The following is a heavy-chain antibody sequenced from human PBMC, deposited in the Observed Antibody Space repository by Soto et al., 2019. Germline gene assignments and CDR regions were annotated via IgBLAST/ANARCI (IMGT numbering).Heavy chain of an antibody. CDR3: ARDGFWGSSLDSPYYFDY. Sequence: GGSLRLSCAASGFTFSSYGMHWVRQAPGKGLEWVAVIWYDGSNKYYADSVKGRFTISRDNSKNTLYLQMNSLRAEDTAVYYCARDGFWGSSLDSPYYFDYWGQGTLVTAPQ. V-gene: IGHV3-33*01. D-gene: IGHD3-16*01. J-gene: IGHJ4*02. CDR1: GFTFSSYG. CDR2: IWYDGSNK.